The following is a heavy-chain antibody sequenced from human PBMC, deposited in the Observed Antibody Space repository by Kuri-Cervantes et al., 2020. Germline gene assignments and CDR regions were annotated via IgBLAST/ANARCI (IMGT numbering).Heavy chain of an antibody. CDR2: ISWNSGSI. CDR3: ARSGSYYPTIDY. V-gene: IGHV3-9*01. D-gene: IGHD1-26*01. Sequence: SLKISCAASGFTFDDYAMHWVRQAPGKGLEWVSGISWNSGSIGYADSVKGRFTISRDNAKNSLYLQMNSLRAEDTALYYCARSGSYYPTIDYWGQGTLVTVSS. J-gene: IGHJ4*02. CDR1: GFTFDDYA.